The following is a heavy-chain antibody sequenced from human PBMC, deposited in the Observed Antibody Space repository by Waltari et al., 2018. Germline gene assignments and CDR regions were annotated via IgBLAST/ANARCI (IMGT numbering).Heavy chain of an antibody. J-gene: IGHJ3*02. Sequence: QVQLQESGPGLVKPSETLSLTCAVSGYSISSGYYWGWIRQPPGKGLGWIGSIYHSGSTYYNPSLKSRVTISVDTSKNQFSLKLSSVTAADTAVYYCARQRMVVTPRSAFDIWGQGTMVTVSS. D-gene: IGHD2-21*02. CDR1: GYSISSGYY. V-gene: IGHV4-38-2*01. CDR2: IYHSGST. CDR3: ARQRMVVTPRSAFDI.